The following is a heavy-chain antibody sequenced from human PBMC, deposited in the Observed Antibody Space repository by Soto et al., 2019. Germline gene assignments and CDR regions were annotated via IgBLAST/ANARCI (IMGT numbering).Heavy chain of an antibody. D-gene: IGHD1-1*01. CDR2: ISGSGEMT. CDR1: GFTFSSYA. V-gene: IGHV3-23*01. CDR3: ARSEMTYNWND. Sequence: DVQLLESGGGLVQPGGSVRLSCAASGFTFSSYAMSWVRQAPGKGLEWVSAISGSGEMTHYAESVKGRFTISRDNSKNTLYLQMESLRAEDTALYYCARSEMTYNWNDWGQGTLVTVSS. J-gene: IGHJ4*02.